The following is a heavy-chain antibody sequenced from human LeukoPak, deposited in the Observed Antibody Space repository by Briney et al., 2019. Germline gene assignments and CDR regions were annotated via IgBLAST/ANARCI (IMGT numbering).Heavy chain of an antibody. CDR2: IYFSGSN. V-gene: IGHV4-39*01. CDR3: ARQGYDMSWFDP. CDR1: GDSISSTSHY. Sequence: SETLSLTCTVSGDSISSTSHYWGWIRQPPGKGLEWIGCIYFSGSNYYNPSLKSRLTISVDTSKNQCSLKLSSVTAADTAVYYCARQGYDMSWFDPWGQGTLVTVSS. J-gene: IGHJ5*02. D-gene: IGHD3-9*01.